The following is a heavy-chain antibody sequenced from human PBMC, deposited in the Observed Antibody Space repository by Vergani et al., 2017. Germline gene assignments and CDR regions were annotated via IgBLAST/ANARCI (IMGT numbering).Heavy chain of an antibody. Sequence: QVQLLETGGGVVQPGGSLRLYCATSGFSFNTYVAPWFRQAPGKGLDWVAFIGYDGRIKYNVDSVKGRFTISRDTSKKTLSLQMRSLRADDTAVYYCAKDGRENSDYGYFDYWGQGTLVTVSS. CDR1: GFSFNTYV. D-gene: IGHD4-17*01. CDR2: IGYDGRIK. J-gene: IGHJ4*02. CDR3: AKDGRENSDYGYFDY. V-gene: IGHV3-30*02.